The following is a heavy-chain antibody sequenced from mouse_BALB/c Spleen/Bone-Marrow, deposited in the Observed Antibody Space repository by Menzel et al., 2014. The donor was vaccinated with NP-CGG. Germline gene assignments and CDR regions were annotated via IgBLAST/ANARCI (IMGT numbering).Heavy chain of an antibody. J-gene: IGHJ4*01. Sequence: VQLQQSGAELARPGASVKMSCRASGYTFTTYTMHWVKQRPGQGLEWIGYINPSSGYTYYNQKFKDKATLTADKSSSAAYLQLSSLTTEDSAVDYCARVYGNYDAMDYWGQGTSVTVSS. CDR3: ARVYGNYDAMDY. CDR2: INPSSGYT. CDR1: GYTFTTYT. D-gene: IGHD2-1*01. V-gene: IGHV1-4*01.